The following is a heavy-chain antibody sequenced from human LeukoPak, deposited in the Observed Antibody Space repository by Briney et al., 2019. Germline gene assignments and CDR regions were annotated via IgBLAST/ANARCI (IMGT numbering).Heavy chain of an antibody. J-gene: IGHJ4*02. D-gene: IGHD3-22*01. Sequence: GGSLRLSCAASGFTVSSNYMSWVRQAPGKGLEWVSVIYSGGGTYYADSVKGRFTISRDNSKNTLYLQMNSLRAVDTAVYYCARDRSGYYPYYFDYWGQGTLVTVSS. CDR1: GFTVSSNY. CDR3: ARDRSGYYPYYFDY. CDR2: IYSGGGT. V-gene: IGHV3-66*02.